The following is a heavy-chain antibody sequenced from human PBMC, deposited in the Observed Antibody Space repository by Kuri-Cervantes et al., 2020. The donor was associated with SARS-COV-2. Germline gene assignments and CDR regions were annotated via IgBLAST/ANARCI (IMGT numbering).Heavy chain of an antibody. D-gene: IGHD3-10*01. V-gene: IGHV1-18*01. J-gene: IGHJ4*02. CDR3: ANNAHYYGSGTSVDYFDY. Sequence: ASVKVSCKASGYTFTSYGISWVRQAPGQGLEWMGWISAYNGNTNYAQKLQGRVTMTTDTSTSTAYMELRSLRAEDTAVYYCANNAHYYGSGTSVDYFDYWGQGTLVTVSS. CDR1: GYTFTSYG. CDR2: ISAYNGNT.